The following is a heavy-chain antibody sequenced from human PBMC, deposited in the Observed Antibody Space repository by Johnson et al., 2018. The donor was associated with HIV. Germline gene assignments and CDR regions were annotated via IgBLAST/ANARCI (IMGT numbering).Heavy chain of an antibody. CDR3: ASSGSESYYWDLGTNALII. J-gene: IGHJ3*02. D-gene: IGHD1-26*01. V-gene: IGHV3-30*02. Sequence: QVQLVESGGGVVQPGGSLRLSCAASGFTLSSYGMHWVRQAPGKGLEWVAFIRYDGSNKYYADSVKGRFTISRDNAKSTLYLQMNSLRAEDTAVYFCASSGSESYYWDLGTNALIIWGQGTMVTVSS. CDR1: GFTLSSYG. CDR2: IRYDGSNK.